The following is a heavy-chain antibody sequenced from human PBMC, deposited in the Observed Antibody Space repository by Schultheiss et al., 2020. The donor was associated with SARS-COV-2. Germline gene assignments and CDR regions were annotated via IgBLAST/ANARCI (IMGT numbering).Heavy chain of an antibody. V-gene: IGHV3-53*01. CDR3: AKDPLAYYYGMDV. CDR1: GFTVSSNY. Sequence: GGSLRLSCAASGFTVSSNYMSWVRQAPGKGLEWVSVIYSGGSTYYADSVKGRFTISRDNSKNTLYLQMNSLRAEDTAVYYCAKDPLAYYYGMDVWGQGTTVTVSS. J-gene: IGHJ6*02. CDR2: IYSGGST.